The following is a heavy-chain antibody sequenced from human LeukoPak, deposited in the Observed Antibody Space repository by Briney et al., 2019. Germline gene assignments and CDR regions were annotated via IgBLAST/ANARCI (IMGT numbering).Heavy chain of an antibody. CDR3: AKSNYYDSRGYYNDLDY. D-gene: IGHD3-22*01. Sequence: GGSLRLSCAAFGFTFNNYAMGWVRQAPGKGLEWVSSIGVSGGSTYYADPVKGRFTISRDNSNTLFLQMNSLRAEDTAVYYCAKSNYYDSRGYYNDLDYWGQGTLVTVSS. CDR2: IGVSGGST. V-gene: IGHV3-23*01. J-gene: IGHJ4*02. CDR1: GFTFNNYA.